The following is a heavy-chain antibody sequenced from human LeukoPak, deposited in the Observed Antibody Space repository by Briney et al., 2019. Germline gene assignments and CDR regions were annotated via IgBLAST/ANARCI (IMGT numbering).Heavy chain of an antibody. V-gene: IGHV4-38-2*02. J-gene: IGHJ6*03. Sequence: SETLSLTCTVSGYSISSGYYWGWIRQPPGKGLEWIGSIYHSGRTFYNPSLKSRVTISVDTSKNQFSLKLSSVTAADTAVYYCARGPYYDFWSGYLTYYYYMDVWGKGTTVTVSS. CDR2: IYHSGRT. D-gene: IGHD3-3*01. CDR1: GYSISSGYY. CDR3: ARGPYYDFWSGYLTYYYYMDV.